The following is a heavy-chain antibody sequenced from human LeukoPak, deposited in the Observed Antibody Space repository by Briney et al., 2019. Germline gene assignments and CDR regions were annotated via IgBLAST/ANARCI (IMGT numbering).Heavy chain of an antibody. D-gene: IGHD3-16*01. CDR1: GGSISGYY. V-gene: IGHV4-59*01. J-gene: IGHJ4*02. CDR2: IYYGGST. Sequence: SETLYLTCAVSGGSISGYYWSWIRQPPGKGLEWIGYIYYGGSTNYNPSLKSRVTISVDTSKNQFSLKLSSVTAADTAVYYCARRSYTDGGYFDYWGQGTLVTVPS. CDR3: ARRSYTDGGYFDY.